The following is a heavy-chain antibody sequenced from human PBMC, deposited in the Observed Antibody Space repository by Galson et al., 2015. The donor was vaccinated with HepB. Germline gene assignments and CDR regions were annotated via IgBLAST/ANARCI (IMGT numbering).Heavy chain of an antibody. CDR2: IYSGGST. J-gene: IGHJ6*02. Sequence: SLRLSCAASGFTVSSNYMSWVRQAPGKGLEWVSVIYSGGSTYYADSVKGRFTISRDNSKNTLYLQMNSLRAEDTAVYYCARDARNDYGDYGDLYYYYYGMDVWGQGTTVTVSS. V-gene: IGHV3-66*01. D-gene: IGHD4-17*01. CDR3: ARDARNDYGDYGDLYYYYYGMDV. CDR1: GFTVSSNY.